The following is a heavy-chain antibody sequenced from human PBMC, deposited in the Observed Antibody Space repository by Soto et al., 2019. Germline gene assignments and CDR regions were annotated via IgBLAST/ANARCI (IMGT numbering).Heavy chain of an antibody. CDR3: ARTNGLTYYDFPTPHGGYYYYMDV. CDR1: GDSVSSNSAA. CDR2: TYYRSKWYN. V-gene: IGHV6-1*01. J-gene: IGHJ6*03. Sequence: KQSQTLSLTCAISGDSVSSNSAAWNWIRQSPSRGLEWLGRTYYRSKWYNDYAVSVKSRITINPDTSKNQFSLQLNSVTPEDTAVYYCARTNGLTYYDFPTPHGGYYYYMDVWGKGTTVTVSS. D-gene: IGHD3-3*01.